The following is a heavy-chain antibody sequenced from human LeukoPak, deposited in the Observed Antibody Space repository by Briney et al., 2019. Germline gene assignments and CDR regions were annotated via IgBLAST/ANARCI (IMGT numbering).Heavy chain of an antibody. CDR3: VGTRSSGWSGET. J-gene: IGHJ5*02. D-gene: IGHD6-19*01. Sequence: SVKVSCKASGFTFTSSAVQWVRQARGQRLEWIGWIVVGSGNTNYAQKFQERVTITRDMSTSTAYMELSSLRSEDTAVYYCVGTRSSGWSGETWGQGTLVTVSS. CDR2: IVVGSGNT. CDR1: GFTFTSSA. V-gene: IGHV1-58*01.